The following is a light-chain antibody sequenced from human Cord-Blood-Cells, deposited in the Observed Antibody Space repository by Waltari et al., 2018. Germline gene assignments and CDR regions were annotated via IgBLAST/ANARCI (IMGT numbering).Light chain of an antibody. CDR3: AAWDDSLSGRV. Sequence: QSVLTQPPSASATPGQRVTISCSGSSSNIGSNYVYGYQQLPGTAPKLLIYRNNQRPSGVPDRFSGSKSGTSASLAISGLRSEDEADYYCAAWDDSLSGRVFGTGTKVTVL. CDR2: RNN. CDR1: SSNIGSNY. V-gene: IGLV1-47*01. J-gene: IGLJ1*01.